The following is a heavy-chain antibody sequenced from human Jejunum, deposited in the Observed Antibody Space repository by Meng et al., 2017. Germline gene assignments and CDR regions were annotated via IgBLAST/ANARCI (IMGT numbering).Heavy chain of an antibody. D-gene: IGHD1-26*01. CDR2: AST. J-gene: IGHJ4*02. CDR3: ARDHMGSLDY. V-gene: IGHV4-61*08. CDR1: GGSVSSAGYP. Sequence: QLQLQGPGPGLVRPSETLSLICSVSGGSVSSAGYPWSWIRQPPGKGLEWIGYASTNYNPSLKSRVTISVDTSKNQFSLRLTSVTAADTAVYYCARDHMGSLDYWGQGILVTVSS.